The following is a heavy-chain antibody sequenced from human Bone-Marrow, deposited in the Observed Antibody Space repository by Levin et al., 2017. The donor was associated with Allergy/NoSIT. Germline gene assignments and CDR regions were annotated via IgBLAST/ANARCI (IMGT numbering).Heavy chain of an antibody. V-gene: IGHV3-33*01. D-gene: IGHD4-17*01. CDR1: GFTFSSYG. Sequence: PGGSLRLSCAASGFTFSSYGMHWVRQAPGKGLEWVAVIWYDGSNKYYADSVKGRFTISRDNSKNTLYLQMNSLRAEDTAVYYCASWGDDYGDYEAWEYFQHWGQGTLVTVSS. CDR2: IWYDGSNK. J-gene: IGHJ1*01. CDR3: ASWGDDYGDYEAWEYFQH.